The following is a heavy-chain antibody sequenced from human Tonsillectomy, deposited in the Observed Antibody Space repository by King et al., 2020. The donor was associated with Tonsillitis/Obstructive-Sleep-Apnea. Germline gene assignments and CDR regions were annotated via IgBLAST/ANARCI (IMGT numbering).Heavy chain of an antibody. V-gene: IGHV3-23*04. Sequence: VQLVESRGLLLQPGGSLRLSCAASGFTFSTYAMSWVRQAPGKGLEWVSSISGSGATTFYADSVEGRLTISRDNSKNTLYPQMNTLRSEDTAIYYCAKISSWEFLRYLDYWGQGTLVTVYS. D-gene: IGHD3-10*01. CDR1: GFTFSTYA. CDR2: ISGSGATT. J-gene: IGHJ4*02. CDR3: AKISSWEFLRYLDY.